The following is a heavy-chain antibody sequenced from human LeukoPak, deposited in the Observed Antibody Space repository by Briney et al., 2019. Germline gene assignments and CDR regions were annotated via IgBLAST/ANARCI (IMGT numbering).Heavy chain of an antibody. CDR3: GRGLGMGTPVAGMISGLFDY. CDR1: GGSFSGYY. D-gene: IGHD6-19*01. Sequence: PSETLSLTCAVYGGSFSGYYWSWIRQPPGKGLECIGEINHSGSTNYNPSLKSRVTISVDPSKNQFSVKMSSVTAGERGVYYCGRGLGMGTPVAGMISGLFDYWGQGTLVTVSS. CDR2: INHSGST. V-gene: IGHV4-34*01. J-gene: IGHJ4*02.